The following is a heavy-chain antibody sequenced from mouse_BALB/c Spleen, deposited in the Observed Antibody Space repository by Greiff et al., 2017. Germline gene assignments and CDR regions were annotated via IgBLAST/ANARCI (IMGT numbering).Heavy chain of an antibody. Sequence: DVHLVESGGGLVQPGGSLRLSCATSGFTFTDYYMSWVRQPPGKALEWLGFIRNKANGYTTEYSASVKGRFTISRDNSQSILYLQMNTLRAEDSATYYCAREGYGYDGRDAMDDWGQGTSVTVSS. CDR2: IRNKANGYTT. D-gene: IGHD2-2*01. V-gene: IGHV7-3*02. CDR1: GFTFTDYY. J-gene: IGHJ4*01. CDR3: AREGYGYDGRDAMDD.